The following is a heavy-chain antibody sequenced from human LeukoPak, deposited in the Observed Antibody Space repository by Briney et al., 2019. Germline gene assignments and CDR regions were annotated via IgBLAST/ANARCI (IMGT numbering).Heavy chain of an antibody. J-gene: IGHJ5*02. D-gene: IGHD6-6*01. CDR2: INRSGST. CDR3: AVSAAALFDP. CDR1: GGSFSGYF. V-gene: IGHV4-34*01. Sequence: SETLSLTCAVYGGSFSGYFWSWFRQPPGKGLEWIGEINRSGSTNYNSSLSLKSRVTISVDTSKNQFSLKLGSVTAADTAVYYCAVSAAALFDPWGQGTLVTVSS.